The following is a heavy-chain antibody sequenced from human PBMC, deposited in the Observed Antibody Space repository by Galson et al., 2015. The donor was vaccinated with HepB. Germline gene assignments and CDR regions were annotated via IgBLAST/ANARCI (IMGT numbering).Heavy chain of an antibody. J-gene: IGHJ5*02. CDR1: GFTVSSNY. V-gene: IGHV3-21*01. CDR2: ISSSSSYI. D-gene: IGHD5-24*01. CDR3: ATPLGGGVEGFDP. Sequence: SLRLSCAASGFTVSSNYMSWVRQAPGKGLEWVSSISSSSSYIYYADSVKGRFTISRDNAKNSLYLQMNSLRAEDTAVYYCATPLGGGVEGFDPWGQGTLVTVSS.